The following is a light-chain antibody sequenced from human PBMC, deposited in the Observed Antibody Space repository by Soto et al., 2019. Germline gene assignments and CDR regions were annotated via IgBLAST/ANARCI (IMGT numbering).Light chain of an antibody. CDR2: DAS. Sequence: DIQMTQSPSSLSASVGNRVTITCQASQDIATYLNWYQQKPEKAPNLLIYDASNLETGVPSRFSGGGSGTHFTFPTSNLPPEDIATYFCQQYDNLPPTWTFGQGTKVEIE. CDR3: QQYDNLPPTWT. CDR1: QDIATY. V-gene: IGKV1-33*01. J-gene: IGKJ1*01.